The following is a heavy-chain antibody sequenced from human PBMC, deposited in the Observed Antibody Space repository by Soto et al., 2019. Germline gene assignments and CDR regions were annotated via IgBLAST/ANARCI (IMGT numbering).Heavy chain of an antibody. CDR3: ARGLHYYGSGSYYSVYYYYGMDV. D-gene: IGHD3-10*01. Sequence: ASVKVSCKASGYTFTSYYMHWVRQAPGQGLEWMGIINPSGGSTSYAQKFQGRVTMTRDTSTSTVYMELSSLRSEDTAVYYCARGLHYYGSGSYYSVYYYYGMDVWGQGTTVTVSS. CDR1: GYTFTSYY. CDR2: INPSGGST. J-gene: IGHJ6*02. V-gene: IGHV1-46*01.